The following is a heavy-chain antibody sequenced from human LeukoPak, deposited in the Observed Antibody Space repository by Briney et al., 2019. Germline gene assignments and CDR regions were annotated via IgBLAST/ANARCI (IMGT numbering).Heavy chain of an antibody. D-gene: IGHD2-15*01. CDR3: ARGSYCSGGSCSHFDY. Sequence: SETLSLTCTVSGGSISSYYWSWIRQPPGKGLEWIGHIYDSGSTNYNPSLRSRVTISVDTSKNQFSLKLSSVTAADTAVYYCARGSYCSGGSCSHFDYWGQGSLVTVSS. J-gene: IGHJ4*02. CDR1: GGSISSYY. V-gene: IGHV4-59*12. CDR2: IYDSGST.